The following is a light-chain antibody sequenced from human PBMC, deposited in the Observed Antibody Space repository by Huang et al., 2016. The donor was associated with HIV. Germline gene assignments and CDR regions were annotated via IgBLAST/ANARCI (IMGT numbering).Light chain of an antibody. Sequence: EIVMTQSPATLSVSPGERATLSCRASQSVGSNLAWYHQKPGQAPRLLIYGASTRATGIPARVSGSGAGTEFTLTISSLQSEDFAVYYCQQYNNWPPLLTFGGGTKVEIK. V-gene: IGKV3-15*01. CDR1: QSVGSN. CDR3: QQYNNWPPLLT. CDR2: GAS. J-gene: IGKJ4*01.